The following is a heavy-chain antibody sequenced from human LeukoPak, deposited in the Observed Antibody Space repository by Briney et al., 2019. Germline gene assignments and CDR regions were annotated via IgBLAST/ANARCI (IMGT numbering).Heavy chain of an antibody. CDR1: GDSLDSHF. CDR3: ARNVGFYSHDT. V-gene: IGHV4-59*08. CDR2: IHGSGST. D-gene: IGHD2-15*01. Sequence: SETLSLTCTVSGDSLDSHFWSWVRQPPGKGLEWIGYIHGSGSTHYDDSLRSRVTISEDTSKNQFSLKLTSVTAADTAMYYRARNVGFYSHDTWGQGILVTVSS. J-gene: IGHJ5*02.